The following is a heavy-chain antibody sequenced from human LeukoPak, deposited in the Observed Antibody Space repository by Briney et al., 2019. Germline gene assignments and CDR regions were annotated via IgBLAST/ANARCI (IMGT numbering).Heavy chain of an antibody. CDR3: ARDRYPGY. V-gene: IGHV4-59*01. CDR2: FYYSGST. J-gene: IGHJ4*02. D-gene: IGHD2-15*01. Sequence: PSETLSLTCTVSGGSISSYYWSWIRQPPGKGLEWIGYFYYSGSTNYNPSLKSRVTISVDTSKNQFSLKLSSVTAADTAVYYCARDRYPGYWGQGTLVTVSS. CDR1: GGSISSYY.